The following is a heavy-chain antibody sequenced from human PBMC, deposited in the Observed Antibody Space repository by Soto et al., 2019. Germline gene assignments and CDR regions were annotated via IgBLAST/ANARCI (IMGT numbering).Heavy chain of an antibody. CDR2: ITPIFGTA. J-gene: IGHJ6*02. CDR1: GGTFSSYA. D-gene: IGHD5-12*01. Sequence: SVKVSCKASGGTFSSYAISWVRQAPGQGLEWMGGITPIFGTANYAQKFQGRVTITADESTSTAYMELSSLRSEDTAVYYCARGSVVATMGYYYYYGMDVWGQGTTVTVSS. CDR3: ARGSVVATMGYYYYYGMDV. V-gene: IGHV1-69*13.